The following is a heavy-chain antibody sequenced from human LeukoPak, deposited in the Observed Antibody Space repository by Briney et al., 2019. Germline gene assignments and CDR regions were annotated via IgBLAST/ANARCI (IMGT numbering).Heavy chain of an antibody. CDR1: GFTFSSYE. D-gene: IGHD3-10*01. J-gene: IGHJ4*02. V-gene: IGHV3-48*03. CDR3: ATVDYYGPPPFDY. CDR2: ISSSGSNI. Sequence: GGSLRLSCAASGFTFSSYEMNWVRQAPGKGLEWVSYISSSGSNIYYTDSVKGRFTISRDNAKNSLYLQMNSLRAEDTAVYYCATVDYYGPPPFDYWGQGTLVTVSS.